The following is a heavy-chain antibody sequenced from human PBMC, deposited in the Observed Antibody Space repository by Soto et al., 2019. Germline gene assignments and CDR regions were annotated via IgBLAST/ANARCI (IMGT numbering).Heavy chain of an antibody. Sequence: AGSLRLYCVTSEFTFSSYWMLWVRQVPGKGLVWVSRLNEDGSFTSYADSVKGRFTIFRDNAKKTLYLEMNSLRAEDSAVYYGGRDLSGRADVWGQGTTVTVSS. CDR3: GRDLSGRADV. D-gene: IGHD3-10*01. J-gene: IGHJ6*02. CDR1: EFTFSSYW. V-gene: IGHV3-74*01. CDR2: LNEDGSFT.